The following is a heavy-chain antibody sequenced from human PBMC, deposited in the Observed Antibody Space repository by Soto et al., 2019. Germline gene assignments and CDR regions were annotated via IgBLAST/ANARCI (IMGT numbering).Heavy chain of an antibody. CDR3: ASSASPDAY. CDR1: GFIFNSYS. J-gene: IGHJ4*02. V-gene: IGHV3-48*01. D-gene: IGHD1-26*01. Sequence: EVQLVESGGGLVQPGGSLRLSCVASGFIFNSYSMNWVRQAPGKGLEWISYSNSGSTSVFYADSVKGRFTISRDNAKNSLYLQMHSLRAEDTAVYYCASSASPDAYWGQGTLVTVSS. CDR2: SNSGSTSV.